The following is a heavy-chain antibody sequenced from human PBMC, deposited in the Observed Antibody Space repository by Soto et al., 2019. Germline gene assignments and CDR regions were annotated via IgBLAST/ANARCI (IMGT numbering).Heavy chain of an antibody. CDR3: TKATSRVAATDDAFDI. V-gene: IGHV3-9*01. CDR2: ITWNSGSI. CDR1: GFTFDSYS. D-gene: IGHD6-25*01. J-gene: IGHJ3*02. Sequence: EVQLVESGGGLVQPGRSLRLSCAASGFTFDSYSIHWVRQAPGKGLEWVSGITWNSGSIAYADSVKGRFTISRDNAKNYLYLHMNSLRTEDTALYYCTKATSRVAATDDAFDIWGQGTMVTVSS.